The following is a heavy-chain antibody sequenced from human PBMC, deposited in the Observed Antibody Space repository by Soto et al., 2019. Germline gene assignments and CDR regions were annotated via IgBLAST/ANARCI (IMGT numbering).Heavy chain of an antibody. CDR1: EFTFSIYA. CDR2: ISGAGDKT. J-gene: IGHJ6*02. V-gene: IGHV3-23*01. Sequence: PGGSLRLSCAASEFTFSIYAMYWVRQAPGKGLEWVSAISGAGDKTFYADPVKGRFTISRDNSENTLFLQMNSLRAEDTAIYYCVKATSAAPFGYYGMDVWGQGTTVTV. D-gene: IGHD3-3*01. CDR3: VKATSAAPFGYYGMDV.